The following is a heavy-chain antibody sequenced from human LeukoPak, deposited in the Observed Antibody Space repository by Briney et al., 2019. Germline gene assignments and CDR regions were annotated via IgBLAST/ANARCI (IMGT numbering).Heavy chain of an antibody. J-gene: IGHJ4*02. CDR1: GGSFSGYY. D-gene: IGHD6-6*01. Sequence: SETLSLTCAVYGGSFSGYYWSWVRQPPGKGLEWIGEINHSGSTNYNPSLKSRVTISVDTSKNQFSLKLSSVTAADTAVYYCARGRIAARLPYFGYWGQGTLVTVSS. V-gene: IGHV4-34*01. CDR3: ARGRIAARLPYFGY. CDR2: INHSGST.